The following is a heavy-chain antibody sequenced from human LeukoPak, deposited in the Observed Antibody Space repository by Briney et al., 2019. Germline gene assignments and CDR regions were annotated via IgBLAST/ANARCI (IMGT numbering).Heavy chain of an antibody. Sequence: SETLSLTCTVSGGSISSYYWSWIRQPPGKGLKWIGYIYYSGSTNYNPSLKSRVTISVDTSKNQFSLKLSSVTAADTAVYYCARGLWFGDENPPYFDYWGQGILVTVSS. CDR3: ARGLWFGDENPPYFDY. J-gene: IGHJ4*02. D-gene: IGHD3-10*01. CDR1: GGSISSYY. CDR2: IYYSGST. V-gene: IGHV4-59*08.